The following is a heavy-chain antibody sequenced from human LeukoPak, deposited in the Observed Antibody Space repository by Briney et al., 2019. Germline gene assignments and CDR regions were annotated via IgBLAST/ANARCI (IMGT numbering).Heavy chain of an antibody. CDR2: IKQDGSQE. J-gene: IGHJ4*02. D-gene: IGHD3-3*01. V-gene: IGHV3-7*01. CDR1: GFTFSSYW. Sequence: GGSLRLSCAASGFTFSSYWMSWVRQAPGKGLEWVANIKQDGSQEYYVDSVKGRFTISRDSAKNSLYLQMNSLRAEDTAVYYCARGVPYDSWSGPHYSDYWGQGTLVTVSS. CDR3: ARGVPYDSWSGPHYSDY.